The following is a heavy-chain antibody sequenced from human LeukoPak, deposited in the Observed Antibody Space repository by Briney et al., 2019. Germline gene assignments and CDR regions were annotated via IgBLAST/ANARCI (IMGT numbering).Heavy chain of an antibody. CDR2: INSAGDDR. Sequence: PGGSLRLSCAASGFTFSSHSLSWVRQAPGKGLEWVSSINSAGDDRYYADSLRGRFTISRDNAANSLYLQINSLRVEDTAVYYCARQGLTLDYWGQGTLVTVSS. CDR3: ARQGLTLDY. CDR1: GFTFSSHS. V-gene: IGHV3-21*04. D-gene: IGHD6-19*01. J-gene: IGHJ4*02.